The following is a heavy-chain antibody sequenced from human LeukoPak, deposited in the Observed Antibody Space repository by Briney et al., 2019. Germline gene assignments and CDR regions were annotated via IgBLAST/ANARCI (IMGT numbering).Heavy chain of an antibody. CDR3: ARESTGHGVLDY. CDR2: IYYSGST. J-gene: IGHJ4*02. Sequence: SETLSLTCTVSGGSISSGDYYWSWIRQHPGKGLEWIGYIYYSGSTYYNPSLKSRVTISVDTSKNQFSLKLSSVTAADTAVYYCARESTGHGVLDYWGQGTLVTVSS. D-gene: IGHD1-14*01. V-gene: IGHV4-31*03. CDR1: GGSISSGDYY.